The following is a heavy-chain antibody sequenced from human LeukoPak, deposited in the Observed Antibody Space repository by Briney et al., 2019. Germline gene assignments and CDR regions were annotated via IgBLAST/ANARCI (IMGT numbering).Heavy chain of an antibody. V-gene: IGHV1-18*01. D-gene: IGHD2-2*01. J-gene: IGHJ4*02. CDR3: ARADIVVVPANLDY. Sequence: GASVKVSCKASGYTFTSYGISWVRQAPGQGLEWMGWISAYNGNTNYAQKLQGRVTMTTDTSTSTAYMELSRLRSDDTAVYYCARADIVVVPANLDYWGQGTLVTVSS. CDR2: ISAYNGNT. CDR1: GYTFTSYG.